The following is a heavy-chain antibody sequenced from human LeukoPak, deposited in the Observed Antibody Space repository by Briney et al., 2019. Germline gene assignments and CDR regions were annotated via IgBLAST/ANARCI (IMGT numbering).Heavy chain of an antibody. J-gene: IGHJ5*02. CDR1: ADYISSYY. D-gene: IGHD2-21*01. CDR2: IYYSGST. Sequence: PSETLSLTCTVSADYISSYYWSWIRQPPGKGLEWIGDIYYSGSTNYNPSLKSRVTMSVDTSKNQFSLMLSSVTAADTAVYYCARVAYSGFDPWGQGTLVTVSS. V-gene: IGHV4-59*01. CDR3: ARVAYSGFDP.